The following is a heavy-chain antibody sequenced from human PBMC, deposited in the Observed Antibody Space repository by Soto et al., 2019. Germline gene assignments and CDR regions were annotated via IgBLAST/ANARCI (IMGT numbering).Heavy chain of an antibody. J-gene: IGHJ6*02. V-gene: IGHV1-58*01. CDR1: GFAFTSSA. D-gene: IGHD2-15*01. CDR2: IVVGSGNT. Sequence: ASVRVSCKASGFAFTSSAVQWVRQARGQRLEWIGWIVVGSGNTNYAQKFQERVTITRDMSTSTAYMELSSLRSEDTAVYYCAADARAARTYLYYSTDVWDQGTRVSFSS. CDR3: AADARAARTYLYYSTDV.